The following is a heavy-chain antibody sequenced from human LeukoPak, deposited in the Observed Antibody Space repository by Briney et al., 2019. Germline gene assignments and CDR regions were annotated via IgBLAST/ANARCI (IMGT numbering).Heavy chain of an antibody. J-gene: IGHJ4*02. Sequence: VASVKVSCKASGGTFSSYAISWVRQAPGQGLEWMGGIIPIFGTANYAQKFQGRVTITADESTSTAYMELSSLRSEDTALYYCAKGGTWDVTPFDYWGQGTMVTVSS. V-gene: IGHV1-69*13. CDR2: IIPIFGTA. D-gene: IGHD1-26*01. CDR1: GGTFSSYA. CDR3: AKGGTWDVTPFDY.